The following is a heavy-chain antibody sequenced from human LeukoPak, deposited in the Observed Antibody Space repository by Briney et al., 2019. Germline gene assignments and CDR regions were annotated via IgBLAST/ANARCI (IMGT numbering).Heavy chain of an antibody. CDR1: GGSISLSYYY. D-gene: IGHD6-19*01. V-gene: IGHV4-39*07. CDR2: FYYSGTT. CDR3: AGGSLYSGRSDDFDF. Sequence: SEPLSLTCSVSGGSISLSYYYWGWIRHPPGKALEWIGSFYYSGTTSYNPPLKSRVTLSVTLSKNLSSLRLTFFTAATTARYYGAGGSLYSGRSDDFDFWGQGSQVTVSS. J-gene: IGHJ4*02.